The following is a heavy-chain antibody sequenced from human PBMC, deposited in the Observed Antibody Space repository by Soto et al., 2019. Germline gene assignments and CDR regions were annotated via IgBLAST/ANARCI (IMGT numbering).Heavy chain of an antibody. CDR3: VKDSESSGYLTHLDY. CDR2: LTWNGEVL. J-gene: IGHJ4*02. CDR1: GFTFDDYA. Sequence: GGSLRLSCVASGFTFDDYAIHWVRQTPGKGLEWVSGLTWNGEVLGYADSVRGRFTISRDNAKNSLYLEMNSLRPEDTALYYCVKDSESSGYLTHLDYWGQGTLVTVSS. D-gene: IGHD3-22*01. V-gene: IGHV3-9*01.